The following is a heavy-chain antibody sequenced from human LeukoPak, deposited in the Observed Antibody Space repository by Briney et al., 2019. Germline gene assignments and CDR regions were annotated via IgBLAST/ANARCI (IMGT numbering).Heavy chain of an antibody. V-gene: IGHV1-2*02. CDR3: VRFFRSSEFDY. CDR2: INPNSGGT. CDR1: GYTFTGYY. D-gene: IGHD6-6*01. J-gene: IGHJ4*02. Sequence: GASVKVSCKASGYTFTGYYMHWVRQAPGQGLEWMGWINPNSGGTKYAQKFQGRVTMTRDTSISTAYMELSRLRSDDTAVYYCVRFFRSSEFDYWGQGTLVTVSS.